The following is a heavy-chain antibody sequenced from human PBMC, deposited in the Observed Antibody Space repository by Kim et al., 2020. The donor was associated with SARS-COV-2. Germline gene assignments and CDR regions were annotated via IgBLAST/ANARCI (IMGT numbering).Heavy chain of an antibody. Sequence: GESLKISCKGSGYSFTSYWIGWVRQMPGKGLEWMGIIYPGDSDTRYSPSFQGQVTISADKSISTAYLQWSSLKASDTAMYYCARHRAHSSSSNPSYYGMDVWGQGTTVTVSS. J-gene: IGHJ6*02. CDR2: IYPGDSDT. V-gene: IGHV5-51*01. D-gene: IGHD6-13*01. CDR1: GYSFTSYW. CDR3: ARHRAHSSSSNPSYYGMDV.